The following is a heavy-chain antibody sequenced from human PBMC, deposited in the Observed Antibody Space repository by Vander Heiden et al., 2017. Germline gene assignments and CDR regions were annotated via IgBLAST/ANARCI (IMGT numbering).Heavy chain of an antibody. V-gene: IGHV4-59*01. CDR1: GGSISSYY. J-gene: IGHJ6*02. CDR3: ATLGSGYSYGLFAPASGRYYYGMDV. D-gene: IGHD5-18*01. Sequence: QVQLQESGPGLVKPSETLSLTCTVSGGSISSYYWSWIRQPPGKGLEWIGYIYYSGSTNYTPSLKSRVTISVDTSKNQFSLKLSSVTAADTAVYYCATLGSGYSYGLFAPASGRYYYGMDVWGQGTTVTVSS. CDR2: IYYSGST.